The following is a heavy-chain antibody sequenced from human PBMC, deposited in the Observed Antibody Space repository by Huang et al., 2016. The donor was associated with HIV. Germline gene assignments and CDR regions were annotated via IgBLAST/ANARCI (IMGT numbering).Heavy chain of an antibody. CDR3: ARHGRVAGHYYNNMDV. V-gene: IGHV4-39*01. CDR1: GGSISSSSYY. CDR2: ISYSGNT. Sequence: LQLQESGPGLVKSSETLSLICTVSGGSISSSSYYWGWIRPPPGKGPEWIGSISYSGNTYYNPPLNSRVTISVDTSKNQFSLKVNSVTAADTAVYYCARHGRVAGHYYNNMDVWGRGTTVTVSS. D-gene: IGHD6-19*01. J-gene: IGHJ6*02.